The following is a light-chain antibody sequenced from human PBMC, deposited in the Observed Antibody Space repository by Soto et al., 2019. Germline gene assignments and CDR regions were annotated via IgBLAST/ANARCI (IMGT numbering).Light chain of an antibody. CDR1: QSISTW. V-gene: IGKV1-5*01. CDR3: QKLNSFFS. J-gene: IGKJ1*01. CDR2: DAS. Sequence: DIQMTQSPSTLSASVGDRVTITCRASQSISTWLAWYQQKPGRAPNLLIYDASTLESGVPSRFSGSGSGTEFTLTISSLQPDDFATYYCQKLNSFFSLGQGTKV.